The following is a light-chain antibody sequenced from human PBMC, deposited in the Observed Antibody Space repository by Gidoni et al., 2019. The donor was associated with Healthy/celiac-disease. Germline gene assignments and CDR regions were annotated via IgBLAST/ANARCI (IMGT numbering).Light chain of an antibody. J-gene: IGKJ3*01. CDR1: QSVLYSTNNKNY. CDR2: WAS. CDR3: QQYYSTPFT. Sequence: DTVMTQSPDSLPVSLGERATINCKSSQSVLYSTNNKNYLAWYQQKPGQPPKLLIYWASTRESGVPDRFSGSGSGTDFTHTSSSLQAEDVAVYYCQQYYSTPFTFGPGTKVEIK. V-gene: IGKV4-1*01.